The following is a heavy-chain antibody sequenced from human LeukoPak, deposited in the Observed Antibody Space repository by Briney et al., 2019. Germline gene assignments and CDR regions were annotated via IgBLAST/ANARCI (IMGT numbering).Heavy chain of an antibody. V-gene: IGHV4-39*01. Sequence: SEPLSLTCTVSGGSISSSSYYWGWIRQPPGKGLEWIGSIYYSGSTYYNPSLKSRVTISVDTSKNQFSLKLSSVTAADTAVYYCARGIIAVAGNVGAFDIWGQGTMVTVFS. CDR1: GGSISSSSYY. D-gene: IGHD6-19*01. CDR2: IYYSGST. J-gene: IGHJ3*02. CDR3: ARGIIAVAGNVGAFDI.